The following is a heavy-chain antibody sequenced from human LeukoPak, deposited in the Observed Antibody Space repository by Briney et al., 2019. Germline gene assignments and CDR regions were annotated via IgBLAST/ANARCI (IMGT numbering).Heavy chain of an antibody. V-gene: IGHV4-59*08. Sequence: SETLSLTCTVSGGSISSYYWSWIRQPPGKGLEWIGSIYHSGSTYYNPSLKSRVTISVDTSKNQFSLKLSSVTAADTAVYYCARSVDNRTNLMVRGVITPKGWFDPWGQGTLVTVSS. J-gene: IGHJ5*02. CDR3: ARSVDNRTNLMVRGVITPKGWFDP. CDR2: IYHSGST. D-gene: IGHD3-10*01. CDR1: GGSISSYY.